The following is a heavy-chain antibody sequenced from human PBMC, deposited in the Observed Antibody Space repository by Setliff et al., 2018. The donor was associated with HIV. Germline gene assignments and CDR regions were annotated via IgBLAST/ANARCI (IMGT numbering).Heavy chain of an antibody. CDR2: ISSSSSYI. V-gene: IGHV3-21*01. Sequence: GGSLRLSCAASGFTFSSYSMNWVRQAPGKGLEWVSSISSSSSYIYYADSVKGRFTISRDNAKNSLYLQMNSLRAEDTAVYYCVVAPAYCGGDCFFDYWGQGTLVTVSS. D-gene: IGHD2-21*01. CDR1: GFTFSSYS. CDR3: VVAPAYCGGDCFFDY. J-gene: IGHJ4*02.